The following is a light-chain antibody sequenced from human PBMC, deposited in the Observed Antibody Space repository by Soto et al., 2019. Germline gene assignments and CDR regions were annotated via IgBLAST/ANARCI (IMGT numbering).Light chain of an antibody. Sequence: QSVLTQPASVSGSPGQSITISCTGTSSDVGGYNYVSWYRQHPGTAPKLMIYEVSHRPSGVSNRFSGSQSGNTASLTISGLQAEDEADYYCTSYTSSTTLYVFGTGTKLTVL. V-gene: IGLV2-14*01. CDR1: SSDVGGYNY. CDR2: EVS. J-gene: IGLJ1*01. CDR3: TSYTSSTTLYV.